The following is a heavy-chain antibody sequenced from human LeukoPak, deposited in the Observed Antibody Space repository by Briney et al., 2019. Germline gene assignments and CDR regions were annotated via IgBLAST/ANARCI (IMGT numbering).Heavy chain of an antibody. Sequence: SGGSLRLSCAACGFTFSSYSMNWVRQAPGKGLEWVSSISSSSSYIYYADSVKGRFTISRDNAKNSLYLQMNSLRAEDTAVYYCARDRIAAAGPFDYWGQGTLVTVSS. D-gene: IGHD6-13*01. CDR1: GFTFSSYS. V-gene: IGHV3-21*01. CDR3: ARDRIAAAGPFDY. CDR2: ISSSSSYI. J-gene: IGHJ4*02.